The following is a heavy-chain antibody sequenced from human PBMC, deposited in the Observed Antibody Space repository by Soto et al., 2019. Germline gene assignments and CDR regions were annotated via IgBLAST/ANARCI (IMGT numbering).Heavy chain of an antibody. J-gene: IGHJ4*02. CDR1: GFTFSSYE. Sequence: GSLRLSCSASGFTFSSYERNWVCQAPGKGLEWISYISRSGSTIYYADSVRGRFTISRDNAKNSLYLQMNSLRAEDTAVYYCAGSVCRVVVGTTTYPRKLDYWGQGTLVTVSS. CDR3: AGSVCRVVVGTTTYPRKLDY. V-gene: IGHV3-48*03. CDR2: ISRSGSTI. D-gene: IGHD2-15*01.